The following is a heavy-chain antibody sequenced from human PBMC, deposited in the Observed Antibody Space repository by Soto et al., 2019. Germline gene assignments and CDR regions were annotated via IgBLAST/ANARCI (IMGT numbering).Heavy chain of an antibody. CDR2: TGNKANSYTT. Sequence: GGSLRLSCAASGFTFSDHYMDWVRQAPGKGLEWVGRTGNKANSYTTEYAASVKGRFTISRDDSKNSLYLQMNSLKTEDTAVYYCATVDRGTGWYLRDRYWGQGTLVTVSS. V-gene: IGHV3-72*01. J-gene: IGHJ4*02. D-gene: IGHD6-19*01. CDR1: GFTFSDHY. CDR3: ATVDRGTGWYLRDRY.